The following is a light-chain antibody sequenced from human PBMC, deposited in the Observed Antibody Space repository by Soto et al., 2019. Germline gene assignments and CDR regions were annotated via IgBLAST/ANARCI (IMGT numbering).Light chain of an antibody. V-gene: IGLV2-11*01. J-gene: IGLJ2*01. CDR2: DVS. CDR1: SSDVGGYNY. Sequence: QSALTQPRSVSGSPGQSVTISCTGTSSDVGGYNYVSWYQQHPGKAPKLMIYDVSKRPSGVPDRFSGPKSGNTASLTISGLQAEDEADYYCCSYAGSYTLAVFGGGTKLTVL. CDR3: CSYAGSYTLAV.